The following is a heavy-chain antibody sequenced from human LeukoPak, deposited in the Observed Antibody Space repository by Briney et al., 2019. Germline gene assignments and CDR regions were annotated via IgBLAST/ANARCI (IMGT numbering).Heavy chain of an antibody. CDR3: TRQRWLQPKY. CDR1: GFTFSSYS. CDR2: ISSSSSYI. J-gene: IGHJ4*02. D-gene: IGHD5-24*01. Sequence: GGSLRLSCAASGFTFSSYSMNWVRQAPGKGLEWVSSISSSSSYIYYADSLKGRFTISRDNAKKSVYLQMNSLKTEDTAVYYCTRQRWLQPKYWGQGTLVTVSS. V-gene: IGHV3-21*03.